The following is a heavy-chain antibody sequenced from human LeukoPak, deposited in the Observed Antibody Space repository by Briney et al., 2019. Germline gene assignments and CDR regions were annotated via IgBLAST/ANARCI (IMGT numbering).Heavy chain of an antibody. V-gene: IGHV1-69*06. CDR1: GGSFSSYA. J-gene: IGHJ6*03. Sequence: SVNVSCKASGGSFSSYAITWVRQAPAQGLEWMGRIIPIFGTPTYAQKFQGRVTITADMGSNTAYLELTSLTSEDTARYFCAKQGAVRQDYYMDVWGNGTTVLVSS. CDR3: AKQGAVRQDYYMDV. D-gene: IGHD3-16*01. CDR2: IIPIFGTP.